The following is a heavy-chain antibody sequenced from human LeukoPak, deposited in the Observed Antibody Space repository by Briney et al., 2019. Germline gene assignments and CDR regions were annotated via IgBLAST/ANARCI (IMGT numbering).Heavy chain of an antibody. D-gene: IGHD1-26*01. V-gene: IGHV1-8*01. CDR1: GYTFTSYD. CDR3: ARVAPAVGAIPDY. Sequence: ASVKVSCTASGYTFTSYDINWVRQATGQGLEWMGWMNPNSGNTGYAQKFQGRVTMTRNTSISTAYMELSSLRSEDTAVYYCARVAPAVGAIPDYWGQGTLVTASS. CDR2: MNPNSGNT. J-gene: IGHJ4*02.